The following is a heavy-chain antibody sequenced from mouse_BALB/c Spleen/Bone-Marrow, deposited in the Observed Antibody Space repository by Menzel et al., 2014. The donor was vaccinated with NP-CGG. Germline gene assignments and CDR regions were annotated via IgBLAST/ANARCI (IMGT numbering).Heavy chain of an antibody. J-gene: IGHJ1*01. CDR3: ARFDPNYYGSSYGYFDV. Sequence: VQLQQSGPELVKPGASVKVSCKASGYVFTSYNMYWVKQSHGKSLEWIGYIDPYNGGTSYNQKFKGKATLTVDKSSSTAYMHLNSLTSEDSAVYYCARFDPNYYGSSYGYFDVWGAGTTVTVPS. CDR1: GYVFTSYN. D-gene: IGHD1-1*01. V-gene: IGHV1S135*01. CDR2: IDPYNGGT.